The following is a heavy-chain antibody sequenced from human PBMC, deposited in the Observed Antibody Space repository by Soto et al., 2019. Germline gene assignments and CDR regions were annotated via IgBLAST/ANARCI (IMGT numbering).Heavy chain of an antibody. CDR2: IHQSGSP. J-gene: IGHJ4*02. Sequence: SETLSLTCAVSNFSLNKEYYWGWIRQPPGKGLEWIGSIHQSGSPYSNPSLKSRITISIDKSKTQFSLRLSSVTAADTPVYYCARGAPRGIIHDFDSWGQGSLVTVSS. V-gene: IGHV4-38-2*01. D-gene: IGHD3-10*01. CDR3: ARGAPRGIIHDFDS. CDR1: NFSLNKEYY.